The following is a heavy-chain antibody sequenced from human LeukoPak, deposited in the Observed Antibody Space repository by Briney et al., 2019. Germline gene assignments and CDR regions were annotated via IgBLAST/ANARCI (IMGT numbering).Heavy chain of an antibody. CDR2: ISGSGGST. V-gene: IGHV3-23*01. J-gene: IGHJ4*02. CDR1: GFTFSSYA. D-gene: IGHD3-3*01. CDR3: AKDVRITIFGVVIRYFDY. Sequence: GASLRLSCAASGFTFSSYAMSWVRQAPGKGLGWVSAISGSGGSTYYADSVKGRFTISRDNSKNTLYLQMNSLRAEDTAVYYCAKDVRITIFGVVIRYFDYWGQGTLVTVSS.